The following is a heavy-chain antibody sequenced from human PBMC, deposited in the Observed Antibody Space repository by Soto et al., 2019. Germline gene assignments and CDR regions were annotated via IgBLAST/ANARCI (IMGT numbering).Heavy chain of an antibody. D-gene: IGHD2-15*01. J-gene: IGHJ3*02. Sequence: ASVKVSCKASGYTFTSYGISWVRQAPGQGLEWMGWISAYNGNTNYAQKLQGRVTMTTDTSTSTAYMELRSLRSDDTAVYYCASLPAGYCSGGSCYEVGAFDIWGQGTMVTVSS. CDR2: ISAYNGNT. CDR3: ASLPAGYCSGGSCYEVGAFDI. V-gene: IGHV1-18*01. CDR1: GYTFTSYG.